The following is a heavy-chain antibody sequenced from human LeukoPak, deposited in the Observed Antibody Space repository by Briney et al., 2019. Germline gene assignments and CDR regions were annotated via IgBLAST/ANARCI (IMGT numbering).Heavy chain of an antibody. V-gene: IGHV4-59*01. CDR2: IYYSGGT. D-gene: IGHD3-10*01. Sequence: SETLSLTCTVSGGSISSYYWSWIRQPPGKGLEWIGYIYYSGGTNYNPSLNSRVTISVDTSTNQFSLKLSSVTAADTAVYYCARGQTMVRGVIITPSYYYMDVWGKGTTVTVS. CDR3: ARGQTMVRGVIITPSYYYMDV. CDR1: GGSISSYY. J-gene: IGHJ6*03.